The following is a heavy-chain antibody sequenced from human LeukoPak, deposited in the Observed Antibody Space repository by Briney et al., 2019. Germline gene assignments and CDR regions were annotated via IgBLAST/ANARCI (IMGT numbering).Heavy chain of an antibody. Sequence: ASVKVSCKASGYTFTGYYMNWVRQAPGQGLEWMGWINPNSGGTNYAQKFQGRVTMTRDTSISTAYMELSRLRSDDTAVYYCAREGVQLWLPRTYYYYGMDVWGQGTTVTVSS. CDR1: GYTFTGYY. CDR3: AREGVQLWLPRTYYYYGMDV. D-gene: IGHD5-18*01. CDR2: INPNSGGT. J-gene: IGHJ6*02. V-gene: IGHV1-2*02.